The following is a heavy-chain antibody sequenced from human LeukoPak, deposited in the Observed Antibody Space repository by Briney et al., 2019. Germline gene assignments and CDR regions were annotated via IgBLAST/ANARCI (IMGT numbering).Heavy chain of an antibody. CDR1: GGSISSGGYS. D-gene: IGHD3-22*01. CDR3: ARDGGYDSSGYSSEPVAFDI. J-gene: IGHJ3*02. Sequence: SETLSLTCTVSGGSISSGGYSWSWIRQHPGKGLEWIGYIYYSGSTYYNPSLKSRVTISVDTSKNQFSLKLSSVTAADTAVYYCARDGGYDSSGYSSEPVAFDIWGQGTMVTVSS. CDR2: IYYSGST. V-gene: IGHV4-31*03.